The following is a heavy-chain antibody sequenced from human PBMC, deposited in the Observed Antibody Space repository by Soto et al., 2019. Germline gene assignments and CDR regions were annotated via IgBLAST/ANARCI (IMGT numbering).Heavy chain of an antibody. V-gene: IGHV4-59*01. CDR1: GGSISGYY. D-gene: IGHD3-22*01. CDR3: ARSVGHHDSSGYYEYFQH. Sequence: PSETLSLTCTVSGGSISGYYWTWVRQPPGKGLEWIGSIYYTGPTNYNPSLRSRVTISLDMSKNQFSLKLSSVTAADTAVYYCARSVGHHDSSGYYEYFQHWGQGTLVTVS. CDR2: IYYTGPT. J-gene: IGHJ1*01.